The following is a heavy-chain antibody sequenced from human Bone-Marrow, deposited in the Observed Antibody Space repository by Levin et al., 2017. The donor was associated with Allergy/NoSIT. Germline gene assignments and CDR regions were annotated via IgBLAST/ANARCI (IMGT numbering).Heavy chain of an antibody. V-gene: IGHV3-11*01. CDR3: ARGLGRDHDAFEI. Sequence: GGSLRLSCAASGFLFSDYYMGWIRQAPGKGPEWVSYISSRATNIYYAGSVKGRVTISRDNAKSSLSLQMNSLRADDTAVYYCARGLGRDHDAFEIWGKGTMVTVSS. CDR1: GFLFSDYY. J-gene: IGHJ3*02. CDR2: ISSRATNI.